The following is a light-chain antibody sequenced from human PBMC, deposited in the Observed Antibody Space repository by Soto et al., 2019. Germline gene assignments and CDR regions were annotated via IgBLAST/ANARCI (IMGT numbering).Light chain of an antibody. V-gene: IGKV1-33*01. CDR1: QDISNY. CDR3: QQYDTLPYT. J-gene: IGKJ2*01. Sequence: DIQMTQSPSSLSASVGDRVTITCQASQDISNYFSWYQQKPGKAPKLLINDASYLQAGIPSRFSGSGYGAHFTLTISSLQPEDVATYYCQQYDTLPYTFGQGTKLEIK. CDR2: DAS.